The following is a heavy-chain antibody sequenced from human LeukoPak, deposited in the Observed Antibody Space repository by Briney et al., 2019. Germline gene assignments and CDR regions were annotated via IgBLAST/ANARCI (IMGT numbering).Heavy chain of an antibody. Sequence: GGSLRLSCAASGFTFSDYYMSWIRQAPGKGPEWVSYISSSGSTIYYADSVKGRFTISRDNAKNSLYLQMNSLRAEDTAVYYCARDGKGGYDHYYYYYYMEVWGKGTTVTVPS. D-gene: IGHD5-12*01. CDR1: GFTFSDYY. V-gene: IGHV3-11*04. CDR3: ARDGKGGYDHYYYYYYMEV. J-gene: IGHJ6*03. CDR2: ISSSGSTI.